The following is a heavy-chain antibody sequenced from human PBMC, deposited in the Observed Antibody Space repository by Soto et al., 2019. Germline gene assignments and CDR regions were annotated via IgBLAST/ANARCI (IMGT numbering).Heavy chain of an antibody. CDR1: GFSLSTSGMR. CDR2: IDWDDDK. V-gene: IGHV2-70*04. D-gene: IGHD5-18*01. Sequence: SGPTLVNPTQTLTLTCTFSGFSLSTSGMRVSWIRQPPGKALEWLARIDWDDDKFYSASLKTRLTISKDTSKNQVVLTMTSMDPVDTATYYCARMPGYGSHFDYWGQGTLVTVSS. CDR3: ARMPGYGSHFDY. J-gene: IGHJ4*02.